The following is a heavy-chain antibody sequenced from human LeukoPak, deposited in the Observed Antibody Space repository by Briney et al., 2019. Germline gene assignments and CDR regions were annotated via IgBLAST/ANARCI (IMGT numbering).Heavy chain of an antibody. Sequence: SETLSLTCTVSGGSISRYYWSWIRQPPGKGLEWIGYIYYSGSTNYNPSLKSRVTISVDTSKNQFSLTLSSVTAADTAMYYCTRHNYYGSGRNIDFWGQGTLVTVSS. CDR1: GGSISRYY. V-gene: IGHV4-59*08. D-gene: IGHD3-10*01. CDR2: IYYSGST. CDR3: TRHNYYGSGRNIDF. J-gene: IGHJ4*02.